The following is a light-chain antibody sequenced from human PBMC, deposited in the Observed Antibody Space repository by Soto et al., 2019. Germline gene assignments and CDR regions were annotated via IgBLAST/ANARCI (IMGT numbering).Light chain of an antibody. Sequence: DIQMTQSPSTLSASVGDRVTVTCRASQSISSWLAWYQQTPGKVPKLLMYKASSLESGVPSRFSGSGSGTEFTLTISSLEPDDFATYYCQQYDTYSSFGQGTKVEIK. CDR1: QSISSW. CDR2: KAS. V-gene: IGKV1-5*03. J-gene: IGKJ1*01. CDR3: QQYDTYSS.